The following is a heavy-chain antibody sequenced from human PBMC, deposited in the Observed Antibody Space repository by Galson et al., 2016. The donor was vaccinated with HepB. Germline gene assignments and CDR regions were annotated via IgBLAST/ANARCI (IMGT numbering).Heavy chain of an antibody. CDR3: ARADPDYYYGMDV. V-gene: IGHV3-11*01. Sequence: SLRLSCAASGFTFTNYYMSWIRQAPGRGLEWISYISNSGSSIYYADSVKGRFTISRDNAKKSLYLQMSSLRAEDTALYYCARADPDYYYGMDVWGQGTTVTVSS. CDR1: GFTFTNYY. CDR2: ISNSGSSI. J-gene: IGHJ6*02.